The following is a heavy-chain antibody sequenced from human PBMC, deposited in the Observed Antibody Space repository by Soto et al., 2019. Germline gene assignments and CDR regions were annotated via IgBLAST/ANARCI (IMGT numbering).Heavy chain of an antibody. D-gene: IGHD2-2*01. V-gene: IGHV1-69*13. CDR1: GGTFSSYA. CDR3: ARSDIVVVPAATYWYFDL. Sequence: ASVKVSCKASGGTFSSYAISWVRQAPGQGLEWMGGIIPIFGTANYAQKFQGRVTITADESTSTAYMELSSLRSEDTAVYYCARSDIVVVPAATYWYFDLWGRGTLVTVSS. J-gene: IGHJ2*01. CDR2: IIPIFGTA.